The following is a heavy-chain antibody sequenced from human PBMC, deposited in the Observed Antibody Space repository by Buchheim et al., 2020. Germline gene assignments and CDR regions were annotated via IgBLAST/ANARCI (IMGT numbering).Heavy chain of an antibody. CDR3: ADWGYYDFWSGYYNYYYYGMDV. CDR1: GFTFSSYA. V-gene: IGHV3-23*01. D-gene: IGHD3-3*01. Sequence: EVQLLESGGGLVQPGGSLRLSCAASGFTFSSYAMSWVRQAPGKGLEWVSAISGSGGSTYYADSAKGRFTISSDNSKNTLYLQMNSLRAEDTAVYYCADWGYYDFWSGYYNYYYYGMDVWGQGTT. J-gene: IGHJ6*02. CDR2: ISGSGGST.